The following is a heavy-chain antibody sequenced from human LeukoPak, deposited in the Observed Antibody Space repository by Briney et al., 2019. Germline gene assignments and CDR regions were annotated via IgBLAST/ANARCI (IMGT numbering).Heavy chain of an antibody. D-gene: IGHD2-2*01. Sequence: SVKVSCTASGGTFSSYAISWVRQAPGQGLEWMGGIIPIFGTANYAQKFQGRVTVTADESTSTAYMELSSLRSEDTAVYYCARVLYGCSSTSCYVMMGEAFDPWGQGTLVTVSS. CDR2: IIPIFGTA. CDR3: ARVLYGCSSTSCYVMMGEAFDP. CDR1: GGTFSSYA. V-gene: IGHV1-69*01. J-gene: IGHJ5*02.